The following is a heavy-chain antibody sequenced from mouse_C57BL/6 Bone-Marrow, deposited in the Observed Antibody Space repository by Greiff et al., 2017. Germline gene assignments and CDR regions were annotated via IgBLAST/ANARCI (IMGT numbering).Heavy chain of an antibody. Sequence: QVQLQQPGAELVKPGASVKLSCKASGYTFTSYWMHWVKQRPGQGLEWIGMIHPNSGSTNYTEKFKSKATLTVDKSSSTAYMQLSSLTSEDSAVYYCASRYDYDGFAYWGQGTLVTVSA. D-gene: IGHD2-4*01. CDR3: ASRYDYDGFAY. J-gene: IGHJ3*01. CDR2: IHPNSGST. CDR1: GYTFTSYW. V-gene: IGHV1-64*01.